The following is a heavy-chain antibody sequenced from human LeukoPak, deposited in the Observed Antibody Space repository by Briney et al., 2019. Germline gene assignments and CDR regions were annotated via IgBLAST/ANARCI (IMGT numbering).Heavy chain of an antibody. D-gene: IGHD3-3*01. J-gene: IGHJ4*02. CDR1: GFTFSSYG. CDR2: ISYDGSNK. CDR3: AKEGDDFWS. V-gene: IGHV3-30*18. Sequence: GRSLRLSCAASGFTFSSYGMHWVRQAPGKGLEWVAVISYDGSNKYYADSVKGRFTISRDNSKNTLYLQMNSLRAEDTAVYYCAKEGDDFWSWGQGTLVTVSS.